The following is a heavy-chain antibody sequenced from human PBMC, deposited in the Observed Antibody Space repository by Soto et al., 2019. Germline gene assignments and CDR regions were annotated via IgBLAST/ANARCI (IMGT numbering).Heavy chain of an antibody. CDR1: GFTFSGYW. CDR3: ASPASTGTKRPDY. J-gene: IGHJ4*02. Sequence: EVQLVESGGGLVQPGGSLRLSCAASGFTFSGYWMSWVRQAPGKGLEWVATVEEDGSTKYYVDSVKGRFTISRDNAKNSLYLQMNSLRAEDTAVYYCASPASTGTKRPDYWGQGTLVIVSS. V-gene: IGHV3-7*01. D-gene: IGHD1-1*01. CDR2: VEEDGSTK.